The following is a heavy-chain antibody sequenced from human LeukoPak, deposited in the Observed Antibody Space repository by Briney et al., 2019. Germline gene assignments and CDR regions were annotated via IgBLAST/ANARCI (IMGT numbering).Heavy chain of an antibody. D-gene: IGHD3-16*01. CDR3: AKSNLYRWGFDY. Sequence: GGSLRLSCAASGFTFSSYAMSWVRQAPGKGLEWVSAISGSGGGTYYADSVKGRFTISRDNSKNTLYLQMNSLRAEDTAVYYCAKSNLYRWGFDYWGQGTLVTVSS. V-gene: IGHV3-23*01. J-gene: IGHJ4*02. CDR1: GFTFSSYA. CDR2: ISGSGGGT.